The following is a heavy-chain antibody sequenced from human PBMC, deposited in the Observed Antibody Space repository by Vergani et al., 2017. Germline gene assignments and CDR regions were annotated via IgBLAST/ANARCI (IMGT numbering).Heavy chain of an antibody. Sequence: QVQLVQSGAEVKKPGSSVKVSCKASGGTFSSYAISWVRQAPGQGLEWMGGIIPIFGTANYAQKFQGRVTITADESTSTAYMELSSRRSEGTAVYYCASRSTSPYGMDVWGQGTTVTVSS. CDR1: GGTFSSYA. D-gene: IGHD2-2*01. J-gene: IGHJ6*02. CDR2: IIPIFGTA. CDR3: ASRSTSPYGMDV. V-gene: IGHV1-69*01.